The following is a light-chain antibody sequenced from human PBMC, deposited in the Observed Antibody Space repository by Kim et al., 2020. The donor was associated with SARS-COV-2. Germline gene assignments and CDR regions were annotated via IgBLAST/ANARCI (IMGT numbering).Light chain of an antibody. Sequence: ASVGDRVTITCRASQTISSWLGWYQQKPGKAPKLLIYKASSLESGVPSRFSGSGSGTEFTLTISSLQPDDFATYFCQQNNAYSWTFGQGTKVDIK. CDR2: KAS. CDR1: QTISSW. J-gene: IGKJ1*01. V-gene: IGKV1-5*03. CDR3: QQNNAYSWT.